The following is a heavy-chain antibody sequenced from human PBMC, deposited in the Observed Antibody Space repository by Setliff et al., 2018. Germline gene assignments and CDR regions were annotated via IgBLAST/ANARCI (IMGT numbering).Heavy chain of an antibody. D-gene: IGHD5-12*01. Sequence: SETLSLTCTVSGASITTSNSYWGWIRQPPGKGLEWIAHIYYSGNTFYNPSLGSRLTISGDTSKNQFSLKLNSVTAADTALYYCARHVKVATEYFDCWGQGTLVTVSS. CDR1: GASITTSNSY. CDR3: ARHVKVATEYFDC. CDR2: IYYSGNT. V-gene: IGHV4-39*01. J-gene: IGHJ4*02.